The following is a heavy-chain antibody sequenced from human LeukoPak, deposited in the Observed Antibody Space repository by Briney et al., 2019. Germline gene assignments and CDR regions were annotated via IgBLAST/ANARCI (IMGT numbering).Heavy chain of an antibody. CDR3: ANGLAASGNFLLRDYYYFIDV. V-gene: IGHV3-23*01. CDR2: INGNGAAT. D-gene: IGHD1-26*01. CDR1: GFTFNNYA. J-gene: IGHJ6*03. Sequence: GGSLSLSCVASGFTFNNYAMHWVRQAPGKGLEWVSTINGNGAATYYADSFKGRFLISRDDSKRTVYLRMNKLRVEDSGLYYCANGLAASGNFLLRDYYYFIDVWGKGTTVIVS.